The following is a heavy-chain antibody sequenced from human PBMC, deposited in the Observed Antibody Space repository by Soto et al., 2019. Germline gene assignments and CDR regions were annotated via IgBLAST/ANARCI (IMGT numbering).Heavy chain of an antibody. CDR3: ATNEGRDGYSFDY. V-gene: IGHV1-69*13. J-gene: IGHJ4*02. D-gene: IGHD5-12*01. CDR2: IIPIFGTP. Sequence: SVKVSCKASGVTFSRQDMRWVRQAPGQGLEWMGGIIPIFGTPQYAEKLQDRVTITADESTSTATMELSSLTSEDTAVYYCATNEGRDGYSFDYWGQGTLVTVSS. CDR1: GVTFSRQD.